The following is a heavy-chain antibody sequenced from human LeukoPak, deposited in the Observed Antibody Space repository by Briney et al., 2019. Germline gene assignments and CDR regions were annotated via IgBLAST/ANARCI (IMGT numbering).Heavy chain of an antibody. CDR2: IWYDGSNK. Sequence: PGRSLRLSCAASGFTFSSYGMHWVRQAPGKGLEWVAVIWYDGSNKYYADSVKGRFTISRDNSENTLYLQMNSLRAEDTAVYYCARDRYSYGGIYYYYMDVWGKGTTVTVSS. V-gene: IGHV3-33*01. D-gene: IGHD5-18*01. CDR1: GFTFSSYG. J-gene: IGHJ6*03. CDR3: ARDRYSYGGIYYYYMDV.